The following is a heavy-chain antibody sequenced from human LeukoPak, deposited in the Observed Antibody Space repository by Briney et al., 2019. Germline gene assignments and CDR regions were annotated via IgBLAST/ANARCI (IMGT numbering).Heavy chain of an antibody. J-gene: IGHJ4*02. V-gene: IGHV4-59*01. Sequence: SETLSLTCTVSGGSISSYYWSWVRQPPGKGLEWIGYIYYTGSTNYNPSLKSRVTISVDTSKNQFSLKLSSMTAADTAVYYCARGDCSSTSCGTSFDYWGQGTLVTVSS. CDR2: IYYTGST. CDR1: GGSISSYY. D-gene: IGHD2-2*01. CDR3: ARGDCSSTSCGTSFDY.